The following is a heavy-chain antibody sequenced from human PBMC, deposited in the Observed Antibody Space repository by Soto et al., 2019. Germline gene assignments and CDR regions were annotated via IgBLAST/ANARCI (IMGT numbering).Heavy chain of an antibody. CDR2: IIPILGIA. J-gene: IGHJ5*02. V-gene: IGHV1-69*02. CDR3: ARSGAFYDFWSGYSWLDP. Sequence: ASVKVSCKASGGTFSSYTISWVRQAPGQGLEWMGRIIPILGIANYAQKFQGRVTITADKSTSTAYMELSSLRSEDTAVYYCARSGAFYDFWSGYSWLDPWGQGTLVTVSS. CDR1: GGTFSSYT. D-gene: IGHD3-3*01.